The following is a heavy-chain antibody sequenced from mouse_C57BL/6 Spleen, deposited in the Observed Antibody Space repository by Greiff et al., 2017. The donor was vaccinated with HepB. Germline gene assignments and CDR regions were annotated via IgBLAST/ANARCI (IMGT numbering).Heavy chain of an antibody. D-gene: IGHD1-1*01. V-gene: IGHV1-55*01. CDR1: GYTFTSYW. CDR3: ARPPFITTVVEGWYFDV. J-gene: IGHJ1*03. CDR2: IYPGSGST. Sequence: VQLQQPGAELVKPGASVKMSCKASGYTFTSYWITWVKQRPGQGLEWIGDIYPGSGSTNYNEKFKSKATLTVDTSSSTAYMQLSSLTSEDSAVYYCARPPFITTVVEGWYFDVWGTGTTVTVSS.